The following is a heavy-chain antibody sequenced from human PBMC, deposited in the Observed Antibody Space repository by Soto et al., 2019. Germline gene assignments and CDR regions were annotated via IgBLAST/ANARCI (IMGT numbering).Heavy chain of an antibody. CDR3: AKEGYGDYRQNWFDS. J-gene: IGHJ5*01. CDR1: GFPLRNHV. Sequence: GGSLRLSCAASGFPLRNHVMSLVRQSPGKGLEWVSCISGSGGSTYYADSVKGRFNISRDNSKNTLYLQMNSLRAEDTAVYYCAKEGYGDYRQNWFDSWGQGTPVTVSS. V-gene: IGHV3-23*01. D-gene: IGHD4-17*01. CDR2: ISGSGGST.